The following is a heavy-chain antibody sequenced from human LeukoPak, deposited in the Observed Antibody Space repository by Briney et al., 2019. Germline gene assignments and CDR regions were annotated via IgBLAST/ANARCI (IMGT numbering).Heavy chain of an antibody. CDR2: IKDDGSEK. D-gene: IGHD5-12*01. J-gene: IGHJ4*02. Sequence: GGSLRLSCAASGFTFSDFWMNWVRQTPGKGLEWVAHIKDDGSEKSYVDSVNGRFIISRDNAKNSLYLDMNSLRAEDTAIYFCARATRLPDCWGQGTLVAVSS. V-gene: IGHV3-7*01. CDR3: ARATRLPDC. CDR1: GFTFSDFW.